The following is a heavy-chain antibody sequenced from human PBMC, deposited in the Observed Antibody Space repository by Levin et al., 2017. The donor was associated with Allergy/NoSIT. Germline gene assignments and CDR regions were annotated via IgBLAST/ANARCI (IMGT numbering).Heavy chain of an antibody. Sequence: SQTLSLPCAVYGGSFSGYYWSWIRQPPGKGLEWIGEINHSGSTNYNPSLKSRVTISVDTSKNQFSLKLSSVTAADTAVYYCARGWDCSGGSCSLDYWGQGTLVTVSS. CDR1: GGSFSGYY. CDR3: ARGWDCSGGSCSLDY. J-gene: IGHJ4*02. CDR2: INHSGST. D-gene: IGHD2-15*01. V-gene: IGHV4-34*01.